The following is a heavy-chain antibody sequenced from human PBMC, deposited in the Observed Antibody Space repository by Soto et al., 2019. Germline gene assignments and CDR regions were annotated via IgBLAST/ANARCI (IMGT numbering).Heavy chain of an antibody. J-gene: IGHJ4*02. Sequence: GESLKISCKGSGYSFTSYWIGWVRQMPGKGLEWMGIIYPGDSDTRYSPSFQGQVTISADKSISTAYLQWSSLKASDTAMYYCARSTPPYCSGGSCYYFDYWGQGTLVTVSS. D-gene: IGHD2-15*01. CDR1: GYSFTSYW. CDR3: ARSTPPYCSGGSCYYFDY. V-gene: IGHV5-51*01. CDR2: IYPGDSDT.